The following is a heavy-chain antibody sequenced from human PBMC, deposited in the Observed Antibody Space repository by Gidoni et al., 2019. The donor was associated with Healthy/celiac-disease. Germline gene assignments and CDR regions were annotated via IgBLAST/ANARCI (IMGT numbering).Heavy chain of an antibody. V-gene: IGHV3-21*01. CDR2: ISSSSSYI. Sequence: EVQPVVSGGGLVKPGGSLRLSCAASGFTLSSYSMNWVRQAPGKGLGWVSSISSSSSYIYYADSVKGRFTISRDNAKSSLYLQMNSLRAEDTAVYYCAREDAHTIFVGMDVWGQGTTVTVSS. CDR1: GFTLSSYS. D-gene: IGHD3-3*01. J-gene: IGHJ6*02. CDR3: AREDAHTIFVGMDV.